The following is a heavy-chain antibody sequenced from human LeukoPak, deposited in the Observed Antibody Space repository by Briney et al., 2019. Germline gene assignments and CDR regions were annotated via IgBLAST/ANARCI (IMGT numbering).Heavy chain of an antibody. CDR1: TSSLSTTGVG. D-gene: IGHD4-17*01. J-gene: IGHJ4*02. CDR3: APRPVHPYGDYVQYYFDY. CDR2: IYWDDDN. Sequence: ESGPTLVKPTHTFTLTTTVTTSSLSTTGVGVGWIRQPPGKALEWLALIYWDDDNRYNQSLKSRLTITKDTSKNRVFRTMPTINPLDTATLYCAPRPVHPYGDYVQYYFDYWGQGTLVTVSS. V-gene: IGHV2-5*02.